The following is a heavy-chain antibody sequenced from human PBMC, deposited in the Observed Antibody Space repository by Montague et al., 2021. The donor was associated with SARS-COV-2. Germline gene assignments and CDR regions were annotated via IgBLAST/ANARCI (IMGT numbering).Heavy chain of an antibody. CDR3: ARENTVTTFGGPYYIDS. CDR1: GYSISSGYY. CDR2: IYYSGST. V-gene: IGHV4-38-2*02. Sequence: SETLSLTCTVSGYSISSGYYWGWIRQPPGKGLEWIGYIYYSGSTNYNPSLKSRVTISVDTSKNQFSLKLSAVTAADTAVYYCARENTVTTFGGPYYIDSWGQGTLVTVSA. J-gene: IGHJ4*02. D-gene: IGHD4-17*01.